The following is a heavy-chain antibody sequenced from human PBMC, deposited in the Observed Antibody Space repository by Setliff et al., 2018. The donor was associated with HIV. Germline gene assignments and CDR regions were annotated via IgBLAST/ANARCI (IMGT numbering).Heavy chain of an antibody. J-gene: IGHJ6*02. CDR1: GYFTGYY. CDR2: INPKNGGT. V-gene: IGHV1-2*02. CDR3: AREIGDYYDSSGYYPPTDYYYGMDV. Sequence: ASVKVSCKASGYFTGYYLHWVRQAPGQGLEWVGWINPKNGGTNFAQKLQGRVTMTTDTSTSTAYMELRSLRSDDTAVYYCAREIGDYYDSSGYYPPTDYYYGMDVWGQGTTVTVSS. D-gene: IGHD3-22*01.